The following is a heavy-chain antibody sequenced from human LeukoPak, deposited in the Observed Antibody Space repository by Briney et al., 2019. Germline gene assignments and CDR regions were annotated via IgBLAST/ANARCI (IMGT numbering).Heavy chain of an antibody. V-gene: IGHV3-48*01. CDR3: ARERGIALFDI. D-gene: IGHD6-13*01. Sequence: GGSLRLSCAASGFTFSSYSMNWVRQAPGEGLEWLSYISSLSGTIYYADPVKGRFTISRDNAKNSLYLQMDSLRAEDTAVYYCARERGIALFDIWGQGTMVTVSS. J-gene: IGHJ3*02. CDR2: ISSLSGTI. CDR1: GFTFSSYS.